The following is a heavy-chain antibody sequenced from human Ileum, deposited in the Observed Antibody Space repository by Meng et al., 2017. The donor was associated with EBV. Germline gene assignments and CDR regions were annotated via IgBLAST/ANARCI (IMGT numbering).Heavy chain of an antibody. D-gene: IGHD1-26*01. CDR2: INPSGGSS. CDR1: GYTFNTYY. CDR3: ARVSKGGSYRFDP. V-gene: IGHV1-46*02. J-gene: IGHJ5*02. Sequence: QVQLVQSGAGVKKPGASVRVSCKASGYTFNTYYMHWVRQAPGQGLEWMGVINPSGGSSIYAQRFQGRVTMTSDTSTTTVYMDLSSLRSEDTAVYYCARVSKGGSYRFDPWGQGTLVTVYS.